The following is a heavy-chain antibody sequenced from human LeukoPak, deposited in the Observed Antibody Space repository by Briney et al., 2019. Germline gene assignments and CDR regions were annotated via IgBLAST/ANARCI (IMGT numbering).Heavy chain of an antibody. V-gene: IGHV5-51*01. CDR2: IYPGDSDT. Sequence: GESLKISCMGSGYSFTSYWIGWVRQMPGKGLEWMGIIYPGDSDTRYSPSFQGQVTISADKSISTAYLQWSSLKASDTAMYYCARGMVDTAMANYYYYMDVWGKGTTVTISS. D-gene: IGHD5-18*01. J-gene: IGHJ6*03. CDR3: ARGMVDTAMANYYYYMDV. CDR1: GYSFTSYW.